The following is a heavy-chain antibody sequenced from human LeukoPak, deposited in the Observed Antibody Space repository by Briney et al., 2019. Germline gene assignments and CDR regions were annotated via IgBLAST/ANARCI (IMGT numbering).Heavy chain of an antibody. CDR3: ARMPGYCSSTSCHPTNWFDP. Sequence: PSETLSLTCSVSGASISSYYWSWIRQPAGKGLEWIGRIYTSGSTNYNPSLKSRVTISVDTSKNQFSLKLSSVTAADTAVYYCARMPGYCSSTSCHPTNWFDPWGQGTLVTVSS. CDR2: IYTSGST. J-gene: IGHJ5*02. CDR1: GASISSYY. D-gene: IGHD2-2*01. V-gene: IGHV4-4*07.